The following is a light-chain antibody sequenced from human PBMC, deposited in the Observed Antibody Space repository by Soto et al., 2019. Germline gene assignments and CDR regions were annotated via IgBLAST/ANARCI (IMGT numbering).Light chain of an antibody. CDR3: QQCSNWPRT. CDR1: QSVSSN. J-gene: IGKJ1*01. Sequence: EIVMTQSPVTLSVSPGERATLSCRASQSVSSNLAWYQQKPDQARRLLIYGASTRATGIPDRLSGSGSGKEFTITISSRQSEDSEVYYCQQCSNWPRTFGQGTKVEIK. V-gene: IGKV3-15*01. CDR2: GAS.